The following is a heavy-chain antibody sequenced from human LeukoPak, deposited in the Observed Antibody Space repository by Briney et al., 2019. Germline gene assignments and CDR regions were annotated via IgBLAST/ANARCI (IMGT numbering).Heavy chain of an antibody. CDR3: ARDSSSYYFDY. D-gene: IGHD6-6*01. J-gene: IGHJ4*02. CDR1: GFTVTSNH. V-gene: IGHV3-66*01. CDR2: IYTGGTT. Sequence: PGGSLRLSCAASGFTVTSNHMNWVRQAPGKGLEWVSLIYTGGTTHYADSLKDRFTISRDDSKNTLYLQMNSLRAEDTAVYYCARDSSSYYFDYWGQGTLVTVSS.